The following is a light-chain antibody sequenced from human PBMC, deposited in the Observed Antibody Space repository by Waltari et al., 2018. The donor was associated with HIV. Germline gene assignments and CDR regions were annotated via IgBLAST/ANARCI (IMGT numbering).Light chain of an antibody. V-gene: IGKV4-1*01. CDR1: QSVLYSSNNKNY. J-gene: IGKJ3*01. CDR3: QEFYSNHLS. CDR2: WAP. Sequence: DIVMTQSPDSLAVSLGERATINCKSSQSVLYSSNNKNYLAWYQQKPGQPPKLLIYWAPTRESGVPDRFSGSGSGTDFALTISSLQAEDVAVYYCQEFYSNHLSFGPGTKVEIK.